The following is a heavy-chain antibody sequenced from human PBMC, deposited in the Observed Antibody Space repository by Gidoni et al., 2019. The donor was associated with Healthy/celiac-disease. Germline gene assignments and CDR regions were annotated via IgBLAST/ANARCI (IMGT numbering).Heavy chain of an antibody. CDR1: GFTFSSYS. V-gene: IGHV3-21*01. CDR2: ISSSSSYI. D-gene: IGHD5-18*01. CDR3: ARDKWSVDTAMDDYYYYGMDV. Sequence: EVQLVESGGGLVKPGGSLRLSCAASGFTFSSYSMHWVRQAPGKGLEWVSSISSSSSYIYYADSVKGRFTISRDNAKNSLYLQMNSLRAEDTAVYYCARDKWSVDTAMDDYYYYGMDVWGQGTTVTVSS. J-gene: IGHJ6*02.